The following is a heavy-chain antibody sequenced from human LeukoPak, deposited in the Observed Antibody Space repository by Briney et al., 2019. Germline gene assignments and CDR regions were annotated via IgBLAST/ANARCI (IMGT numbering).Heavy chain of an antibody. V-gene: IGHV2-5*02. Sequence: KESGPTLVKPTQTLTLTCTFSGFSISSSGMGVGWIRQSPGKALEWLALIYWDDEKQYNANLKNRLTITKDASRNQVFLTMTNLDPVDTATYFCTHRWSPRYSGPVWDYWGQGALVTVAS. CDR1: GFSISSSGMG. CDR3: THRWSPRYSGPVWDY. CDR2: IYWDDEK. D-gene: IGHD3-9*01. J-gene: IGHJ4*02.